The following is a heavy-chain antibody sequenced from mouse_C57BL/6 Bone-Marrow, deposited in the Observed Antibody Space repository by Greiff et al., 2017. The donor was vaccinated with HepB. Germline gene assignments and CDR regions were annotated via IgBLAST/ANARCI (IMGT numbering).Heavy chain of an antibody. J-gene: IGHJ3*01. D-gene: IGHD1-1*01. CDR2: ILPGRGST. V-gene: IGHV1-9*01. CDR3: ARDHYYGSSYGWFAY. Sequence: VQLQQSGAELMKPGASVKLSCKATGYTFTGYWIEWVKQRPGHGLEWIGEILPGRGSTNYNEKFKGKATFTADTSSNTAYMQLSSLTTEDSAIYYCARDHYYGSSYGWFAYWGQGTLVTVSA. CDR1: GYTFTGYW.